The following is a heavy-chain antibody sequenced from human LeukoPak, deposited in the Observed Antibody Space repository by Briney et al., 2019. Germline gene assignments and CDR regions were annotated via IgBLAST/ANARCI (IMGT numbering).Heavy chain of an antibody. J-gene: IGHJ6*03. CDR3: AKDRIAATRNYYYYYMDV. CDR2: IRYDGSNK. D-gene: IGHD2-15*01. V-gene: IGHV3-30*02. Sequence: SGGSLRLSCAASGFTFSSYGMHWVRQAPGKGLEWVAFIRYDGSNKYYADSVKGRFTISRDNSKNTLYLQMNSLRAEDTAVYYCAKDRIAATRNYYYYYMDVWGKGTTVTISS. CDR1: GFTFSSYG.